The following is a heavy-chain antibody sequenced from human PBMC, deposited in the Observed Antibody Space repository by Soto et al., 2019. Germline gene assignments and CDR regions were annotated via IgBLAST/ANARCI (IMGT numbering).Heavy chain of an antibody. CDR1: GGSISSYY. V-gene: IGHV4-59*01. Sequence: SETLSLTCTVSGGSISSYYWSWIRQPPGKGLEWIGYIYYSGSTNYNPSLKSRVTISVDTSKNQFSLKLSSVTAADTTVYYCARASYSSSWSLYYYYYGMDVWGQGTTVTVSS. CDR3: ARASYSSSWSLYYYYYGMDV. J-gene: IGHJ6*02. D-gene: IGHD6-13*01. CDR2: IYYSGST.